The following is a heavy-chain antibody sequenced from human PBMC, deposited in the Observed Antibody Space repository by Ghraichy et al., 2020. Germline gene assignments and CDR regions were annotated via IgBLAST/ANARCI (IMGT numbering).Heavy chain of an antibody. J-gene: IGHJ6*02. CDR1: GFTFSNFA. CDR3: AKDPNELRFSEWLPPRDSGYYHYGLDV. Sequence: GGSLRLSCAGSGFTFSNFAMNWVRQAPGKGLKWVSAISGSGDDTFYADSVKGRFTISRDNSKNRLYLQMNSLRGDDTAVYYCAKDPNELRFSEWLPPRDSGYYHYGLDVWGQGTTVTVSS. V-gene: IGHV3-23*01. D-gene: IGHD3-3*01. CDR2: ISGSGDDT.